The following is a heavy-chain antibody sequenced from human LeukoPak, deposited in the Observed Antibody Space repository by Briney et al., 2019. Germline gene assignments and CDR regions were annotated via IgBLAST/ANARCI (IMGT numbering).Heavy chain of an antibody. Sequence: PSETLSLTCTVSGYSISSGYYWGWIRQPPGKGLEWIGSIYHSGSTYYNPSLKSRVTISVDTSKNQFSLKLSSVTAADTAVYYWARYYYSSSSNYFDYWGQGTLVTVSS. CDR3: ARYYYSSSSNYFDY. CDR2: IYHSGST. V-gene: IGHV4-38-2*02. CDR1: GYSISSGYY. J-gene: IGHJ4*02. D-gene: IGHD6-6*01.